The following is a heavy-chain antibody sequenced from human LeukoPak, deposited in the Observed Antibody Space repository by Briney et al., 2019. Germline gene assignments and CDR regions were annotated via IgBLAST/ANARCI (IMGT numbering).Heavy chain of an antibody. CDR1: GFTFSSYA. Sequence: PGGSLRLSCAASGFTFSSYAMSWVRQAPGKGLEWVSAISGSGGSTYYADSVEGRFTISRDNSKNTLYLQMNSLRAEDTAVYYCAKDITFGGVIVPGAFDIWGQGTMVTVSS. D-gene: IGHD3-16*02. CDR2: ISGSGGST. CDR3: AKDITFGGVIVPGAFDI. V-gene: IGHV3-23*01. J-gene: IGHJ3*02.